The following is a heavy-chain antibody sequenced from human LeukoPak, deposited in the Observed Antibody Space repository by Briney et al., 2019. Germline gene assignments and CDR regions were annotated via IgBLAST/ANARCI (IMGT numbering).Heavy chain of an antibody. Sequence: GGSLRLSCAACVFTFSSYEMNWVRQAPGKGLEWVSYISSSCSTRSYADSMKGRFTISRDNPKNSLYLQMNSLRAEDTAGYDCARGGSTITARKGNWYFDLWGRGTLVTVSS. CDR2: ISSSCSTR. CDR1: VFTFSSYE. V-gene: IGHV3-48*03. J-gene: IGHJ2*01. D-gene: IGHD6-6*01. CDR3: ARGGSTITARKGNWYFDL.